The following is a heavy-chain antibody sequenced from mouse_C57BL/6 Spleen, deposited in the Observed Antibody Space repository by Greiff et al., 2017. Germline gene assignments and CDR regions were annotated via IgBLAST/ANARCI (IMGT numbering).Heavy chain of an antibody. J-gene: IGHJ1*03. CDR1: GFTFSSYA. D-gene: IGHD1-1*01. CDR2: ISSGGDYI. CDR3: TRDEDYYGSSSNWDFDV. V-gene: IGHV5-9-1*02. Sequence: EVKLVESGEGLVKPGGSLKISCAASGFTFSSYAMSWVRQTPEKRLEWVAYISSGGDYIYYADTVKGRFTISRDNAMNTLYLEMSSLKSEDTAMYYGTRDEDYYGSSSNWDFDVWGTGTTVTVSS.